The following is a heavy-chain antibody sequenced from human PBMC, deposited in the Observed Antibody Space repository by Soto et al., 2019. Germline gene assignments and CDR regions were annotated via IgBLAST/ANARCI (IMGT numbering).Heavy chain of an antibody. CDR3: ARDRWGLAAAGRNYFDY. J-gene: IGHJ4*02. CDR2: ISAYNGNT. V-gene: IGHV1-18*01. Sequence: ASVKVSCKASGYTFTSYGISWVRQAPGQGLEWMGWISAYNGNTNYAQKLQGRVTMTTDTSTSTAYMELRSLRSDDTAVYYCARDRWGLAAAGRNYFDYWGQGTLVTVSS. D-gene: IGHD6-13*01. CDR1: GYTFTSYG.